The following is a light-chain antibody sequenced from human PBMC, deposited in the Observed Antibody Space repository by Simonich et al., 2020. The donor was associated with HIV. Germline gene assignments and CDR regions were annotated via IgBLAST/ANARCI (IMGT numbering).Light chain of an antibody. J-gene: IGKJ1*01. CDR3: QQHYDTPWT. Sequence: DIVMTQSQDSLAVSLGERATLTCKSSQSVLYSSNNKNYLAWYQQKPGQPPNLLIYWASTRESGVPDRFSGSGSGTDFTLTINSLQAEDVAVYYCQQHYDTPWTFGQGTKVEIK. V-gene: IGKV4-1*01. CDR2: WAS. CDR1: QSVLYSSNNKNY.